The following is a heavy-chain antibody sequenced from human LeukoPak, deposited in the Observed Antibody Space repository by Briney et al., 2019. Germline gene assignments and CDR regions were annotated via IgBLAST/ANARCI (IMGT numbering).Heavy chain of an antibody. D-gene: IGHD6-13*01. Sequence: ASVKVSRKASGYTFTTYYMHWVRQAPGQGLEWMGIINPSGGSTSYAQKFQGRVTMTRDTSTSTVYMELSSLRSEDTAVYYCASGVAAAGTPFDYWGQGTLVTVSS. J-gene: IGHJ4*02. CDR3: ASGVAAAGTPFDY. CDR2: INPSGGST. CDR1: GYTFTTYY. V-gene: IGHV1-46*01.